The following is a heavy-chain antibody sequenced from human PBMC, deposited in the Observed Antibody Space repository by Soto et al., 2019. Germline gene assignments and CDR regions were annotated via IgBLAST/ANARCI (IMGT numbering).Heavy chain of an antibody. D-gene: IGHD4-17*01. CDR1: GFSLSTNGVG. CDR2: IYWDDSK. Sequence: QITLKESGPTLVKPTQTLTLTCTFSGFSLSTNGVGVGWIRQPPGKALEWLALIYWDDSKHYSPSLNSRLTITTDTSRNLVVLTMTNMGPVDTATYYCAKKGGGDYILGYWGQGTLVTVSS. CDR3: AKKGGGDYILGY. J-gene: IGHJ4*02. V-gene: IGHV2-5*02.